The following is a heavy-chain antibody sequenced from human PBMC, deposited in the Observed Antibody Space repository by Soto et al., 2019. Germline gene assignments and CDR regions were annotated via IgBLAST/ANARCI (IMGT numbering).Heavy chain of an antibody. J-gene: IGHJ5*02. V-gene: IGHV1-18*04. D-gene: IGHD6-19*01. Sequence: ASVKVSCKASGYSFTSYGINWVRQAPGQGLEWMGWISTYNGDTNYAQKLQGRVTMTTDTSTTTAYMELRSLRSDDTAVYYCARGDSTGSPRGWFDPWGQGPLVTVSS. CDR1: GYSFTSYG. CDR2: ISTYNGDT. CDR3: ARGDSTGSPRGWFDP.